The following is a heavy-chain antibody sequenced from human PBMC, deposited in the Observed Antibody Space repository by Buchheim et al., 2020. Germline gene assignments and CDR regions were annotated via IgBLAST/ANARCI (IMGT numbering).Heavy chain of an antibody. CDR3: ARYYYDSSGYYQFDS. CDR2: IYHSGST. V-gene: IGHV4-4*02. CDR1: GGSISSNNNW. Sequence: QVQLQESGPGLVKPSGTLSLTCVISGGSISSNNNWWSWVRQPPGKGLEWIGEIYHSGSTNYNPSLESRVTTSEDKSKTQLSLRLISVTAADTAMYYCARYYYDSSGYYQFDSWGQGTL. J-gene: IGHJ4*02. D-gene: IGHD3-22*01.